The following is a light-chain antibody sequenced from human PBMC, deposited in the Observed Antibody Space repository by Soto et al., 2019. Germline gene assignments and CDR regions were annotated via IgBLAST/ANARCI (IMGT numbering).Light chain of an antibody. CDR2: DVS. J-gene: IGLJ1*01. V-gene: IGLV2-14*01. CDR3: SSYTSSSTLRHV. CDR1: SSDVGGYNY. Sequence: QSALTQPASVSGSPGQSITISCTGTSSDVGGYNYVSWYQQHPGKAPKLMIYDVSNRPSGVSNRFSGSKSGNTASLTISGLQAEDEADYYCSSYTSSSTLRHVFETGTKVPS.